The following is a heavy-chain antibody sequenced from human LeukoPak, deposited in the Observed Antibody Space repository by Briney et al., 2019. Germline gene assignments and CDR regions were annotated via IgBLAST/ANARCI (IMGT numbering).Heavy chain of an antibody. Sequence: GGSLRLSCAASGFTFSSYAMHWVRQAPGKGLEWVAVTSYGGSNQYYADSVKGRFTLSRDNSKKTVYLQMTSLRPEDTAVYYCAREWRVVAATSAAFDIRGQGTMVTVSS. CDR2: TSYGGSNQ. CDR3: AREWRVVAATSAAFDI. V-gene: IGHV3-30-3*01. J-gene: IGHJ3*02. D-gene: IGHD2-15*01. CDR1: GFTFSSYA.